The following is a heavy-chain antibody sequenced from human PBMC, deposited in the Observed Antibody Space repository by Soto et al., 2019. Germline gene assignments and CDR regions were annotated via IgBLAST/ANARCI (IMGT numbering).Heavy chain of an antibody. CDR2: IIPIFGTT. Sequence: SVKVSCKASGCTFSSDAISWVRPARGQGREWMGGIIPIFGTTPYAQKFQGRVTITADESTDTAYMALSSLRSEDTAVYYCARRLIQDTAGNHDSFDMWGQGPMVTVSS. CDR1: GCTFSSDA. V-gene: IGHV1-69*13. CDR3: ARRLIQDTAGNHDSFDM. D-gene: IGHD6-13*01. J-gene: IGHJ3*02.